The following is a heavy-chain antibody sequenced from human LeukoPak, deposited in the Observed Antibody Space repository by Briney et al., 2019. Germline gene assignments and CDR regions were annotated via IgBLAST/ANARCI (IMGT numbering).Heavy chain of an antibody. CDR3: ARRISARRGETCSSTSCYFDY. J-gene: IGHJ4*02. CDR1: GFSISSGYF. D-gene: IGHD2-2*01. Sequence: SETLSLTCAVSGFSISSGYFWAWIRQSPGKGLEWIGSIFHSGITYYNPSLKSRITISVDTSKNQFSLRLSSVTAADTAVYYCARRISARRGETCSSTSCYFDYWGQGTLVTVSS. CDR2: IFHSGIT. V-gene: IGHV4-38-2*01.